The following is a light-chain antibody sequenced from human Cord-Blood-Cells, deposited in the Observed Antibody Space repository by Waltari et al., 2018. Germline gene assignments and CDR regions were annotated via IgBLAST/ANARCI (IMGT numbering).Light chain of an antibody. CDR3: SSYTSSSTWV. Sequence: QSALTQPASVSGSPGQSITISCTGTSSDVGAYNYASWYQPHPGKAPKLMIYDVSKRPSGVSNRFSGSKSGNTASLTISGLQAEDEADYYCSSYTSSSTWVFGGGTKLTVL. CDR2: DVS. CDR1: SSDVGAYNY. V-gene: IGLV2-14*01. J-gene: IGLJ3*02.